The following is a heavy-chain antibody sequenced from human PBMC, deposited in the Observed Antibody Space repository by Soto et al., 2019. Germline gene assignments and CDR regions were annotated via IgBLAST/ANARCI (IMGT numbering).Heavy chain of an antibody. J-gene: IGHJ4*02. CDR1: GFTFSSYA. D-gene: IGHD5-18*01. CDR2: ISGSGGST. V-gene: IGHV3-23*01. Sequence: LRLSFAASGFTFSSYAMSWVRQAPGKGLEWVSAISGSGGSTYYADSVKGRFTISRDNSKNTLYLQMNSLRAEDTAVYYCAKNARDTLNPIFDYWGQGTLVTVSS. CDR3: AKNARDTLNPIFDY.